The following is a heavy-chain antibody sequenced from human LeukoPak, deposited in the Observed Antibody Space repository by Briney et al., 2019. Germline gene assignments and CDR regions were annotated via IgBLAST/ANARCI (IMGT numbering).Heavy chain of an antibody. CDR2: IYNSGNT. V-gene: IGHV4-59*01. Sequence: SETLSLTCTVSGGSIRSYYWSWIRQPPGKGLEWIGNIYNSGNTNYNPSLKSRVTISVDTSKNQFSLKLNSVTAADTAVYYCARESGSYLWRSWLNPWGQGTLVTVSS. J-gene: IGHJ5*02. CDR3: ARESGSYLWRSWLNP. D-gene: IGHD3-16*01. CDR1: GGSIRSYY.